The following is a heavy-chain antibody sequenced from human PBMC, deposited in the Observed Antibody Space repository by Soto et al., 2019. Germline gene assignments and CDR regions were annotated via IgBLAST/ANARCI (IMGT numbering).Heavy chain of an antibody. D-gene: IGHD3-10*01. V-gene: IGHV4-34*01. CDR2: INHSGST. CDR1: GGSFSGYY. J-gene: IGHJ6*02. Sequence: SETLSLTCAVYGGSFSGYYWSWIRQPPGKGLEWIGEINHSGSTNYNPSLKSRVTISEDTSKNQFSLKLSSVTAADTAVYYCSGSKRFYYYGSGSYPDYYYYGMDVWGQGTTVT. CDR3: SGSKRFYYYGSGSYPDYYYYGMDV.